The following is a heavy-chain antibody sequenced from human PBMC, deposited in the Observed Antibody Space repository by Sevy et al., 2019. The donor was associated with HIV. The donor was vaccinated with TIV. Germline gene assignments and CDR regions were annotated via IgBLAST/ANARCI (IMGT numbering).Heavy chain of an antibody. CDR3: ASLARMTTVTAHFFDY. CDR1: GGSFSGYY. D-gene: IGHD4-17*01. Sequence: SETLSLTCAVYGGSFSGYYWSWIRQPPGKGLEWIGEINHSGSTNYNPSLKSRDTISVDTSKNQFSLKLSSVTAADTAVYYCASLARMTTVTAHFFDYWGQGTLVTVSS. J-gene: IGHJ4*02. V-gene: IGHV4-34*01. CDR2: INHSGST.